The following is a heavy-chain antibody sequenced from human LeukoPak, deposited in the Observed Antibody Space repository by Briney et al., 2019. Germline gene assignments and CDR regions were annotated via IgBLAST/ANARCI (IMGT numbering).Heavy chain of an antibody. Sequence: GGSLRLSRAASGFTFSRYAMTWVRHFPGKGLEWVSTINNFGDTTHYADSVKGRFTISRDNSGSILYLQMHSLRAEDTALYYCASQQPPRFYWGQGTLVSVSS. CDR2: INNFGDTT. CDR3: ASQQPPRFY. J-gene: IGHJ4*02. CDR1: GFTFSRYA. D-gene: IGHD5-18*01. V-gene: IGHV3-23*01.